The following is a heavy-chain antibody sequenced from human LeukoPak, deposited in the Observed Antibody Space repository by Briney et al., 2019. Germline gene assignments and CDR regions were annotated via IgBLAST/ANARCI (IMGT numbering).Heavy chain of an antibody. D-gene: IGHD6-19*01. Sequence: PGGSLRLSCAASGFTVSNNYMSWVRQAPGKGLEWVSVIYSGGGTYYADSVKGRFTISRDNSKNTLYLQMNSLRAEDTAVYYCAKDHSSGWSFDYWGQGTLVTVSS. J-gene: IGHJ4*02. CDR3: AKDHSSGWSFDY. CDR1: GFTVSNNY. V-gene: IGHV3-53*01. CDR2: IYSGGGT.